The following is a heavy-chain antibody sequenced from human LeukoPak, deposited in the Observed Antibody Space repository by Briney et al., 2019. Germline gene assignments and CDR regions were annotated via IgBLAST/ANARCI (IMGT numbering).Heavy chain of an antibody. Sequence: PGGSLRLSCAASGFTFNTYAMSWVRQAPGKGLDWVSAISGSGDRTFYADSVKGRFTISRDNSKNTVLLQMNSLRVEDTAIYYCAKDQEDSGWYLSSFDYRGQGTLVTVSS. CDR1: GFTFNTYA. D-gene: IGHD6-19*01. CDR2: ISGSGDRT. V-gene: IGHV3-23*01. CDR3: AKDQEDSGWYLSSFDY. J-gene: IGHJ4*02.